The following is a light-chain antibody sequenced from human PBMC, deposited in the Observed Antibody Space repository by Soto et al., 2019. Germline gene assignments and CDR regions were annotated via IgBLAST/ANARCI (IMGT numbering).Light chain of an antibody. CDR1: SSDVGGYNF. J-gene: IGLJ7*01. V-gene: IGLV2-14*01. CDR2: EVS. Sequence: QAVVTQPASVSGSPGQSITISCTGTSSDVGGYNFVSWFRQYPGRAPKLMIYEVSNRPSGISNRFSGSKSGNTASLTISGLQAEDEADYFCSSYTRTSSVIFGGGTQLTVL. CDR3: SSYTRTSSVI.